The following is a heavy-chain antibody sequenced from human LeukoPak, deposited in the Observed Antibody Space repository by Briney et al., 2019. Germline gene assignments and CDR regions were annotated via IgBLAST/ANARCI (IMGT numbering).Heavy chain of an antibody. CDR1: GFTFSSYA. J-gene: IGHJ4*02. D-gene: IGHD2/OR15-2a*01. V-gene: IGHV3-53*01. Sequence: GGSLRLSCAASGFTFSSYAMSWVRQAPGKGLECVSVTYNGGDTYYADSVKGRYTISRDISKNTLFLQMNSLRAEDTAVYYCATGSTSFRSSHYWGQGTLLTVSS. CDR3: ATGSTSFRSSHY. CDR2: TYNGGDT.